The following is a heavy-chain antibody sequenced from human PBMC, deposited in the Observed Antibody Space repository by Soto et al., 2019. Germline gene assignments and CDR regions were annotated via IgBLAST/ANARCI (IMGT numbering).Heavy chain of an antibody. CDR3: ARAVTMVPGVISWFDP. D-gene: IGHD3-10*01. V-gene: IGHV4-34*01. CDR2: INHSGST. CDR1: GGSFSGYY. J-gene: IGHJ5*02. Sequence: SETLSLTCAVYGGSFSGYYWSWIRQPPGKGLEWIGEINHSGSTNYNPSLKSRVTISVDTSKNQFSLKLSSVTAADTAVYYCARAVTMVPGVISWFDPWGQGTLVTVSS.